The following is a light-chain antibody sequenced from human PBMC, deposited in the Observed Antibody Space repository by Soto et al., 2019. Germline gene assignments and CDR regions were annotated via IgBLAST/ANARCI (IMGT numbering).Light chain of an antibody. Sequence: QSLLRQPPSVSSAPGQKVTISCSGSSSNIGNNYVSWYQQLPATAPKLLIYENNKRPSGIPDRFSGSKSGTSATLGITGLQTGDEADYYCGTWDSSLSAYVFGTGTKVTVL. CDR3: GTWDSSLSAYV. V-gene: IGLV1-51*02. CDR1: SSNIGNNY. CDR2: ENN. J-gene: IGLJ1*01.